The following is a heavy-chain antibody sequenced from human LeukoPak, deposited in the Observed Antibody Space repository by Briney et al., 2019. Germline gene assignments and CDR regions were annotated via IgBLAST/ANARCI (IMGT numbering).Heavy chain of an antibody. CDR2: IIPILATV. D-gene: IGHD5-24*01. CDR1: GGTFSSYA. V-gene: IGHV1-69*10. J-gene: IGHJ6*03. Sequence: ASVKVSCKASGGTFSSYAISWVRQAPGQGLEWMGAIIPILATVNYAQKFQGRVTITADKSTSTAYMELSSLRSEDTAVYYCARSRDGYNSDYYYMDVWGKGTTVTVSS. CDR3: ARSRDGYNSDYYYMDV.